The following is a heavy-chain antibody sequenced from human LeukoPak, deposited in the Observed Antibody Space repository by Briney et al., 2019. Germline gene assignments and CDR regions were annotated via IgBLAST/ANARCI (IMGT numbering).Heavy chain of an antibody. CDR3: ARDLDLDGGAFDI. J-gene: IGHJ3*02. Sequence: SVKVSCKASGYTFTSYAISWVRQAPGQGLEWMGRIIPILGIANYAQKFQGRVTITADKSTSTAYMELSSLRSEDTAVYYCARDLDLDGGAFDIWGQGTMVTVSS. CDR2: IIPILGIA. CDR1: GYTFTSYA. D-gene: IGHD4-23*01. V-gene: IGHV1-69*04.